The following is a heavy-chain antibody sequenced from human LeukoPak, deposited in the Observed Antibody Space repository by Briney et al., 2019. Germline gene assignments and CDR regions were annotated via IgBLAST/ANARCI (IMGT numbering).Heavy chain of an antibody. V-gene: IGHV1-18*01. D-gene: IGHD2-15*01. CDR1: GYTFTSYG. J-gene: IGHJ5*02. CDR3: ARPIVVVVAATQEGWFDP. Sequence: ASVKVSCKASGYTFTSYGISWVRQAPGQGLEWMGWISAYKGNTNYAQKLQGRVTMTTDTSTSTAYMELRSLRSDDTAVYYCARPIVVVVAATQEGWFDPWGQGTLVTVSS. CDR2: ISAYKGNT.